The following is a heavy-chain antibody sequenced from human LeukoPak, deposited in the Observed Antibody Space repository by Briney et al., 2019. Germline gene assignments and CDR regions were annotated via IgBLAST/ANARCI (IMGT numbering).Heavy chain of an antibody. CDR1: GFTFSRYG. V-gene: IGHV3-23*01. D-gene: IGHD5-18*01. CDR2: INTGGTNT. CDR3: ASQLWNSDY. Sequence: PGGSLRLSCAASGFTFSRYGMSWVRQAPGKGLEWVSSINTGGTNTHYADSVKGRFTISRDNSKNTLYLQMNSLRAEDTAVYYCASQLWNSDYWGQGTLVTVSS. J-gene: IGHJ4*02.